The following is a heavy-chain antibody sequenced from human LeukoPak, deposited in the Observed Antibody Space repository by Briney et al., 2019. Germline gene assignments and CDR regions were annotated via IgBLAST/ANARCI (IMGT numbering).Heavy chain of an antibody. Sequence: SETLSLTCAVYGGSFSGYYWSGIRQPPGKGLGWIGEIDHSGSTNYNPSLKSRVTISVDTSKNQFSLKLSSVTAADTAVYYCASREESGIAAAGTFDYWGQGTLVTVSS. V-gene: IGHV4-34*01. CDR3: ASREESGIAAAGTFDY. J-gene: IGHJ4*02. CDR2: IDHSGST. CDR1: GGSFSGYY. D-gene: IGHD6-13*01.